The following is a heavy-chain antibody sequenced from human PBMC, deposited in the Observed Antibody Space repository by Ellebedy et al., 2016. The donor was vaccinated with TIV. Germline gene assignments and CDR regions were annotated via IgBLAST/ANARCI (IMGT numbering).Heavy chain of an antibody. CDR2: ISHTENSE. CDR1: GLTFTSSI. Sequence: GESLKISCAVSGLTFTSSILHWVRQAPGKALEWVALISHTENSEQSADSVKGRFTIARDNSKSTLFFQLNSLRPEDTSVYYCAREKGSSGFAGWFDPWGQGTLVTVSS. V-gene: IGHV3-30-3*01. D-gene: IGHD3-22*01. CDR3: AREKGSSGFAGWFDP. J-gene: IGHJ5*02.